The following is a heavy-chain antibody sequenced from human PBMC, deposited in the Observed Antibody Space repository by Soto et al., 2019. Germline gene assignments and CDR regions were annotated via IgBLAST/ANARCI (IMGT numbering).Heavy chain of an antibody. D-gene: IGHD3-10*01. CDR1: GGSFSGYY. Sequence: SETLSLTCAVYGGSFSGYYWSWIRQPPGKGLEWIGEINHSGSTNYNPSLKSRVTISVDTSKNQFSLKLSSVTAADTAVYYCARGRSSATLLFRGTRDPLDYWGQGTLVTVSS. J-gene: IGHJ4*02. CDR2: INHSGST. CDR3: ARGRSSATLLFRGTRDPLDY. V-gene: IGHV4-34*01.